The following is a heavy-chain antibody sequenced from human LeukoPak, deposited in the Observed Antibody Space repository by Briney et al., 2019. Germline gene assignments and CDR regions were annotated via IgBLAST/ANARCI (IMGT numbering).Heavy chain of an antibody. CDR3: ARRTRGTYQFDY. CDR1: GGSISSYY. J-gene: IGHJ4*02. CDR2: IYYSGST. D-gene: IGHD1-7*01. Sequence: PSETLSLTCTVSGGSISSYYWSWIRQPPGKGLEWIGYIYYSGSTDYSPSLKSRVTISVDTSKNQFSLKLSSVTAADTAVYYCARRTRGTYQFDYWGQGTLVTVSS. V-gene: IGHV4-59*01.